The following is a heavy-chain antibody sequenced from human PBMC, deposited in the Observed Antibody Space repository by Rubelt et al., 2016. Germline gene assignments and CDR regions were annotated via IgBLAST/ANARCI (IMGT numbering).Heavy chain of an antibody. J-gene: IGHJ6*02. CDR3: ARVKNLHGRDG. D-gene: IGHD2-21*01. V-gene: IGHV4-39*01. CDR2: IYSSGTT. Sequence: QVQLQESGPGLVKPSETPFFSCTVSGGSMKSSNYYWGWIRQPPGKGLEWVGTIYSSGTTYYNPSLKSRVTISVDTSKNQVSLNLSPVTGADTAVYYCARVKNLHGRDGWGQGTTVTVSS. CDR1: GGSMKSSNYY.